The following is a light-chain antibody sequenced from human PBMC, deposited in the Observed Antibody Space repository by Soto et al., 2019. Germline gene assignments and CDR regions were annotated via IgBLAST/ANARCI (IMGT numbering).Light chain of an antibody. CDR3: QQYDNLPLT. CDR1: QDISNY. V-gene: IGKV1-33*01. J-gene: IGKJ4*01. CDR2: DAS. Sequence: DIQMTQSPSSLSASVGDRVTITCQASQDISNYLNWYQQKPGKAPKLLIYDASNLETGVPSRFSGSGSGTDFTFTISSLQPEDIATYYCQQYDNLPLTFGGRSMA.